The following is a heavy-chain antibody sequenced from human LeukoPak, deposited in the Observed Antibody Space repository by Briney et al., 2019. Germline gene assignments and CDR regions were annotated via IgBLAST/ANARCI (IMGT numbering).Heavy chain of an antibody. CDR1: GFTVSSNY. CDR2: IYPNGNT. CDR3: ARRGHGYGSPFDY. V-gene: IGHV3-66*04. Sequence: GGSLRLSCAASGFTVSSNYMNWVRQAPGKVLEWVSMIYPNGNTFYTNSVKGRFTISRDNSKNTLDLQMSSLRAEDTDVYYCARRGHGYGSPFDYWGQGTLVTVSS. D-gene: IGHD5-18*01. J-gene: IGHJ4*02.